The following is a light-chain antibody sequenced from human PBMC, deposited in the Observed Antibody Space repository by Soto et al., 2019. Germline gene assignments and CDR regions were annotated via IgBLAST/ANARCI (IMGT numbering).Light chain of an antibody. CDR2: AAS. Sequence: DIQMTQSPSSLSASVGDRVTITSRASQDITNYLAWCQQKPGKAPKSLSYAASSLQSGVPSKFSVSGPVTDFTLSIGSLQPEAFATYYCQHYKSYPYTFGQGTKLEVK. CDR1: QDITNY. J-gene: IGKJ2*01. V-gene: IGKV1-16*02. CDR3: QHYKSYPYT.